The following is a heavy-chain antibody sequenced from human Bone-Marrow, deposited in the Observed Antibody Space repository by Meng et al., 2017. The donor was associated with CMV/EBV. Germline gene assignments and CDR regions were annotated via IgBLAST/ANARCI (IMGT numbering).Heavy chain of an antibody. CDR2: IYSGGST. J-gene: IGHJ3*02. Sequence: GESLKISCAACGFTVSSNYMSWVRQAPGKGLEWVSVIYSGGSTYYADSVKGRFTISRDNSKNTLYLQMNSLRAEDTAVYYCARWGRDVVVPAVPVGAFDIWGQGTMVTFSS. CDR1: GFTVSSNY. CDR3: ARWGRDVVVPAVPVGAFDI. V-gene: IGHV3-53*01. D-gene: IGHD2-2*01.